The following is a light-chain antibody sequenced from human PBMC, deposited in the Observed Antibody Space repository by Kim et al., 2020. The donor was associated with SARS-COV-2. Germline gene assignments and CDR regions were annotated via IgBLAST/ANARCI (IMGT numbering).Light chain of an antibody. CDR1: HIDVGAHNY. CDR3: SSYTTTNTYV. J-gene: IGLJ1*01. V-gene: IGLV2-14*03. CDR2: DVN. Sequence: QSALTQPASVSGSPGQSITISCAGTHIDVGAHNYVSWYQHHPGNAPKLIIYDVNELPSGISTRFSGSKSGYTASLTISGLQSEDEADYYCSSYTTTNTYVFGTGTKVTVL.